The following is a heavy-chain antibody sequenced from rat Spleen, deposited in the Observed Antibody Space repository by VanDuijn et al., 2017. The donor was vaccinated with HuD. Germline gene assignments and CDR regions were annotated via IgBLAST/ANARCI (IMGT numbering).Heavy chain of an antibody. CDR3: ETHGTRVSRFAY. V-gene: IGHV5-19*01. CDR2: ISPSGGIT. CDR1: GFTLSTYG. J-gene: IGHJ3*01. Sequence: EVQLVESGGGLMQPGRSLKLSCAASGFTLSTYGMHWIRQAPRKGLEWVASISPSGGITNFRDSVKGRFTISRDNAESTLYLQMDSLSAEYTATYYCETHGTRVSRFAYWGQVTLVTVSS. D-gene: IGHD1-4*01.